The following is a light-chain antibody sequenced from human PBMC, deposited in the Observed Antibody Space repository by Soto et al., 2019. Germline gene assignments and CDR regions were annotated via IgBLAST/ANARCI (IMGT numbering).Light chain of an antibody. J-gene: IGKJ3*01. V-gene: IGKV3-20*01. CDR3: QQYGSSRIT. CDR1: QSVSSSY. CDR2: GAS. Sequence: EIVLTQSPGTLSLSPGERATLSCRASQSVSSSYLAWYQQKPGQAPRLLIYGASSRATGIPDRFSGSGSGTDFTLTISRLEPEDFAVYYRQQYGSSRITFGPGTKVDIK.